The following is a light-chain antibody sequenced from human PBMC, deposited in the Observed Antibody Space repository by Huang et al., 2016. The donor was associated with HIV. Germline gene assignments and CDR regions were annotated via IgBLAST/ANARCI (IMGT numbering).Light chain of an antibody. CDR1: QRVRSY. CDR3: QQRSNWPRMYT. Sequence: EIVLTQSPATLSLSPGERATLSCRASQRVRSYLAWYQQKPGQAPRLRIYDAYNRATGIPARFSGSGSGTDFTLTISSLEPEDFAVYYCQQRSNWPRMYTFGQGTKLEIK. CDR2: DAY. J-gene: IGKJ2*01. V-gene: IGKV3-11*01.